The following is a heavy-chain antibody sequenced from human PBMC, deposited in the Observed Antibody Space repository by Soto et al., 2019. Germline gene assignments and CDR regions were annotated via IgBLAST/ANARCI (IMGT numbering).Heavy chain of an antibody. V-gene: IGHV1-69*01. J-gene: IGHJ4*02. CDR2: IIPIFGTA. Sequence: QVQLVQSGAEVKKPGSSVKVSCKASGGTFSSYAISWVRQAPGQGLEWMGGIIPIFGTANYAQKFQGRVTITADESTSTAYMELSSLRSEDTAVYYCASRGSYYYDSSGYDPDYWGQGTLVTVSS. CDR1: GGTFSSYA. D-gene: IGHD3-22*01. CDR3: ASRGSYYYDSSGYDPDY.